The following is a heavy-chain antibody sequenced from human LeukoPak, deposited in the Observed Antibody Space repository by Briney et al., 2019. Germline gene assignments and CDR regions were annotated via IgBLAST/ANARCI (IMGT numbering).Heavy chain of an antibody. V-gene: IGHV4-59*12. J-gene: IGHJ4*02. Sequence: PSETLSLTCTVSGGSISSYYWSWIRQPPGKGLEWIGYIYSSGTTNYKPALKSRVTVSVDTSKNQVSLKLSSVTAADTAVYYCARDGPGTYFDSWGQGTLVTVSS. CDR2: IYSSGTT. CDR1: GGSISSYY. CDR3: ARDGPGTYFDS.